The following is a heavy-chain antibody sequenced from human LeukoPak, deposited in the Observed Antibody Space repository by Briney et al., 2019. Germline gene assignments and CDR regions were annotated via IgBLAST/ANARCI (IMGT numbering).Heavy chain of an antibody. V-gene: IGHV3-30*03. Sequence: PGGSLRLSCEASGFTFSSYGMHWVRQAPGKGLEWVALMSYDGSNRYYADSVKGRFTISRDNSKNTVYLQMNSLRAEDTAVYYCATRRGLWSAGYWGQGTLVTVSS. CDR1: GFTFSSYG. D-gene: IGHD4/OR15-4a*01. CDR2: MSYDGSNR. CDR3: ATRRGLWSAGY. J-gene: IGHJ4*02.